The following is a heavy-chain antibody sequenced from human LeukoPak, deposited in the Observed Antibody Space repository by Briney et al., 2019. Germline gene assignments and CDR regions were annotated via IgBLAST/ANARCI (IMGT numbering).Heavy chain of an antibody. CDR2: IYYSGST. D-gene: IGHD6-19*01. CDR3: ARVVAVAGTPDAFDI. V-gene: IGHV4-39*07. Sequence: PSETLSLTCTVSGGSISSSSYYWGWVRQPPGTGLEWIGSIYYSGSTYYNPSLKSRFTISVDTSKNQFSLKLSSVTAADTAVYYCARVVAVAGTPDAFDIWGQGTMVTVSS. CDR1: GGSISSSSYY. J-gene: IGHJ3*02.